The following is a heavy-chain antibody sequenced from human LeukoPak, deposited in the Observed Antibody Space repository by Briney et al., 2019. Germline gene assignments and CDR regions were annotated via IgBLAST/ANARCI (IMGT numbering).Heavy chain of an antibody. D-gene: IGHD6-19*01. CDR1: GLPFNSYA. V-gene: IGHV3-23*01. CDR3: SNVAYSRMAVTGQRVLDY. CDR2: MSESGANT. J-gene: IGHJ4*02. Sequence: GGPVRLPCTPSGLPFNSYAMLWLPQAPEKGREWVTAMSESGANTSYADSVKGRFTISRDNSKITMYLQMNSLRAGDTAVYDCSNVAYSRMAVTGQRVLDYWGQGTLVTVSS.